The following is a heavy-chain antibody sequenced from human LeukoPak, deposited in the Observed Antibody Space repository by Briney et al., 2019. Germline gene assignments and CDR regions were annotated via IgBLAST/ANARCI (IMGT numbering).Heavy chain of an antibody. CDR3: TRDGVVPAAIDWFDP. D-gene: IGHD2-2*01. Sequence: GGSLRLSCMASGFTFSNYWMTWVRQAPGKGLEWVGFIRSKAYGGTTEYAASVKGRFTISRDDSKSIAYLQMNSLKTEDTAVYYCTRDGVVPAAIDWFDPWGQGTLVTVSS. CDR2: IRSKAYGGTT. CDR1: GFTFSNYW. V-gene: IGHV3-49*04. J-gene: IGHJ5*02.